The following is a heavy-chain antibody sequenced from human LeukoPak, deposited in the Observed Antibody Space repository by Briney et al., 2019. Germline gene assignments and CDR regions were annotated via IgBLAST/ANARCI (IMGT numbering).Heavy chain of an antibody. D-gene: IGHD3-10*01. V-gene: IGHV3-33*01. CDR1: GFTFSSYG. Sequence: GGSLRLSCAASGFTFSSYGMHWVRQAPGKGLEWVAVIWYDGSNKYYADSVKGRFTISRDNSKNTLYLQMNSLRAEDTAVYYCARARYYGSGSYYKNPHFDCWGQGTLVTVSS. CDR3: ARARYYGSGSYYKNPHFDC. CDR2: IWYDGSNK. J-gene: IGHJ4*02.